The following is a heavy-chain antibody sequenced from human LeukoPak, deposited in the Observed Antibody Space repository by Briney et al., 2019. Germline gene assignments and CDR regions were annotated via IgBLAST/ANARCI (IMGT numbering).Heavy chain of an antibody. D-gene: IGHD3-3*01. CDR3: ARDPKAHQYYDFWSGYRTDYYMDV. J-gene: IGHJ6*03. CDR1: GGSISSYY. V-gene: IGHV4-4*07. CDR2: IYTSGST. Sequence: SETLSLTCTVSGGSISSYYWSWIRQPAGKGLEWIGCIYTSGSTNYNPSLKSRVTMSVDTSKNQFSLKLSSVTAADTAVYYCARDPKAHQYYDFWSGYRTDYYMDVWGKGTTVTVSS.